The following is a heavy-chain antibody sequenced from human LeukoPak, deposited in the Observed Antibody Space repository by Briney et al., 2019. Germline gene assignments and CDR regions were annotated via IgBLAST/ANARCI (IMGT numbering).Heavy chain of an antibody. CDR2: MNPNSGNA. Sequence: ASVKVSCKASGYTFTSYDINWVRQAPGQGLEWMGWMNPNSGNAGYAQKFQGRVTMTRNTSISTAYMELSSLRSEDTAVYYCARFPVGNYYYYMDVWGKGTTVTVSS. CDR1: GYTFTSYD. D-gene: IGHD1-26*01. CDR3: ARFPVGNYYYYMDV. V-gene: IGHV1-8*01. J-gene: IGHJ6*03.